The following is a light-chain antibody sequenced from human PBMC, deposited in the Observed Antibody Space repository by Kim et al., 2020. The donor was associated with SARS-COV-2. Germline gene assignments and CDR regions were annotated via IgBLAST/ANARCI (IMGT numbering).Light chain of an antibody. J-gene: IGKJ4*01. Sequence: EIVLTQSPATLSLSPGERATLSCRASQSVSSYLAWYQQKPGQAPRLLIYAASNRATGIPARFSGSGSGTDFTLTISSLETEDFVVYYCQQRSNWPLTFGGGTKVDIK. CDR2: AAS. CDR1: QSVSSY. CDR3: QQRSNWPLT. V-gene: IGKV3-11*01.